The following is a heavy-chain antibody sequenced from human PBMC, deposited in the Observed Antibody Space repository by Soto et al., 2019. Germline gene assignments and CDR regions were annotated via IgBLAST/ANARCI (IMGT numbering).Heavy chain of an antibody. Sequence: GASVQVSCKASGYTFTSYRISWVLQAPGQGREWMGWISAYNGNTNYAQKLQGRVTMTTDTSTSTAYMELRSLRSDDTAVYYCARKTLAAAGRSGFDPWGQGTLVTVSS. CDR2: ISAYNGNT. CDR1: GYTFTSYR. V-gene: IGHV1-18*01. J-gene: IGHJ5*02. D-gene: IGHD6-13*01. CDR3: ARKTLAAAGRSGFDP.